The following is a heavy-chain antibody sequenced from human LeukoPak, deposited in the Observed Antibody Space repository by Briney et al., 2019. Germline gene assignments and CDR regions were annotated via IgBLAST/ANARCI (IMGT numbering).Heavy chain of an antibody. Sequence: SETLSLTCTVSGGSISSSSYYWGWIRQPPGKGLEWIGSIYYSGSTYYNPSLKSRVTISVDTSKNQFSLKLSSVTAADTAVYYCARHMNRIVGATRGAIDYWGQGTLVSVSS. D-gene: IGHD1-26*01. V-gene: IGHV4-39*01. CDR2: IYYSGST. CDR3: ARHMNRIVGATRGAIDY. CDR1: GGSISSSSYY. J-gene: IGHJ4*02.